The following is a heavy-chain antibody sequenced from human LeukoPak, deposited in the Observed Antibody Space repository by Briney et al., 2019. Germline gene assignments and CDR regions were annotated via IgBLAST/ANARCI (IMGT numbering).Heavy chain of an antibody. CDR1: GFTFSSYA. D-gene: IGHD2-21*01. V-gene: IGHV3-23*01. CDR2: ISGSGGST. CDR3: AKTYCGGDCPFDY. Sequence: GGSLRLSCAASGFTFSSYAMSWVRQAPGKGLEWVSAISGSGGSTYYADSVKGRFTISRDNSKNTLYLQMNSLRAEDTAVYCCAKTYCGGDCPFDYWGQGTLVTVSS. J-gene: IGHJ4*02.